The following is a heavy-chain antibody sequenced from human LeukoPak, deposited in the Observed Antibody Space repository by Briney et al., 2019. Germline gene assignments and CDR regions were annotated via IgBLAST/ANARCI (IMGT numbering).Heavy chain of an antibody. CDR3: AKGYSSGWYYFDY. V-gene: IGHV3-23*01. Sequence: GGSLRLSCAASGFTFSSYAMSWVRQAPGKGLEWVSAISGSGGSTNYADSVKGRFTISRDNSKNTLYLQMNSLRAEDTAVYYCAKGYSSGWYYFDYWGQRTLVTVSS. D-gene: IGHD6-19*01. J-gene: IGHJ4*02. CDR2: ISGSGGST. CDR1: GFTFSSYA.